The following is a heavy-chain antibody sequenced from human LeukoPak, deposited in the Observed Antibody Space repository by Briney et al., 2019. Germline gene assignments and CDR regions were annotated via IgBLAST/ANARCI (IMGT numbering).Heavy chain of an antibody. CDR3: ARDLIRGGDCHPYCGAFDI. V-gene: IGHV4-30-2*01. Sequence: SETLSLTCTVSGGSISSGGYYWSWIRQPPGKGLEWIGYIYHSGSTYYNPSLKSRVTVSVDTSKNQFSLKLSSVTAADTAVYYCARDLIRGGDCHPYCGAFDIWGQGTMVTVSS. CDR2: IYHSGST. J-gene: IGHJ3*02. CDR1: GGSISSGGYY. D-gene: IGHD2-21*01.